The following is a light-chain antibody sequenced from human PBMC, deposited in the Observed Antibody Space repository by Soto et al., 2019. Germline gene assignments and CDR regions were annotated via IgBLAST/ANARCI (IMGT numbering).Light chain of an antibody. CDR1: QGLSSD. Sequence: DIQLTQSPSFLSASVGDRVTITCRASQGLSSDLAWYQQKPGKAPKLLIYAASTLQSGVPSRFSGSGSGTEFTPAISSLQPEDFATYCCQQLNSYPITFGQGTRLEIK. J-gene: IGKJ5*01. CDR3: QQLNSYPIT. CDR2: AAS. V-gene: IGKV1-9*01.